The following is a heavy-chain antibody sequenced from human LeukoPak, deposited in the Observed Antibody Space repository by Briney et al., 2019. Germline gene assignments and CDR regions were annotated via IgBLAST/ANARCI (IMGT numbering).Heavy chain of an antibody. CDR1: GGSISSGGYY. D-gene: IGHD4/OR15-4a*01. CDR3: AGAGSHGLTRDY. V-gene: IGHV4-31*03. Sequence: SQTLTLTCTVSGGSISSGGYYWSWIRQHPGKGLEWIGYIYYSGSTYYNPSLKSRVTISVDTSKNQFSLKLSSVTAADTARYYCAGAGSHGLTRDYWGQGTLVTVSS. J-gene: IGHJ4*02. CDR2: IYYSGST.